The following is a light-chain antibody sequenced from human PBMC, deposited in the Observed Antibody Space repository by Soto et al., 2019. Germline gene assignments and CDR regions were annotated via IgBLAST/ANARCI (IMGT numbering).Light chain of an antibody. CDR2: EVS. V-gene: IGLV2-23*02. J-gene: IGLJ2*01. CDR3: CSHAGSIFAV. Sequence: QSALTQPASVSGSPGQSITVSCTGTGSDVGAYNFVSWYQLHPGEAPKVLIYEVSKRPPGVSSRFSGSKSGNTASLTISGLQAEDEADYSCCSHAGSIFAVFGGGTDVTVL. CDR1: GSDVGAYNF.